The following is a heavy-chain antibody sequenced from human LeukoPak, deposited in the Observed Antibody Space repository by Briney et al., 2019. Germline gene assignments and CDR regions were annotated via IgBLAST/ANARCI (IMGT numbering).Heavy chain of an antibody. Sequence: ASVKVSCKASGYTFTGYYMHWVRQAPGQGLEWMGWINPNSGGTNYAQKFQGRVTMTRDTSISTVYMELSRLRSDDTAVYYCARAAYDYGDSLDYWGQGTLVTVSS. CDR3: ARAAYDYGDSLDY. J-gene: IGHJ4*02. CDR1: GYTFTGYY. D-gene: IGHD4-17*01. CDR2: INPNSGGT. V-gene: IGHV1-2*02.